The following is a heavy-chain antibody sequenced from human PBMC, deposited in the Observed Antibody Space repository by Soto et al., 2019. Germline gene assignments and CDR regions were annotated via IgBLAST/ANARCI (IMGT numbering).Heavy chain of an antibody. J-gene: IGHJ3*02. CDR2: INAGNGNT. V-gene: IGHV1-3*01. CDR1: GYTFTSYA. CDR3: ARGELGDAFDI. Sequence: ASVKIPCKASGYTFTSYAMHWVRQAPGQRLEWMGWINAGNGNTKYSQKFQGRVTITRDTSASTAYMELSSLRSEDTAVYYCARGELGDAFDIWGQGTMVTVSS. D-gene: IGHD7-27*01.